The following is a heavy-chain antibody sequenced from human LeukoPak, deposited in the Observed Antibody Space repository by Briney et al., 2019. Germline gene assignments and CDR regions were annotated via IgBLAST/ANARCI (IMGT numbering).Heavy chain of an antibody. CDR1: GFTFSSYA. V-gene: IGHV3-30-3*01. Sequence: PGRSLRLSCAASGFTFSSYAMHWVRQAPGKGLEWVAVISYDGSNKYYADSVKGRFTISRDNSKNTLYLQMNSLRAEDTAVYYCAKDLYSYGSRTDYWGQGTLVTVSS. J-gene: IGHJ4*02. CDR3: AKDLYSYGSRTDY. D-gene: IGHD5-18*01. CDR2: ISYDGSNK.